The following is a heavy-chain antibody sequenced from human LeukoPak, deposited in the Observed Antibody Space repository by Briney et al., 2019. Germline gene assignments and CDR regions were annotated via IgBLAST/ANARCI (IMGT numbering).Heavy chain of an antibody. J-gene: IGHJ4*02. V-gene: IGHV3-23*01. CDR2: ITRSGGAT. CDR3: AKGPLSHFDS. D-gene: IGHD2/OR15-2a*01. CDR1: GFIVSSNS. Sequence: GGSLRLSCKVSGFIVSSNSWSWVRQAPGKGLEWVSAITRSGGATYYRDSVKGRFTISRDNSKNTLYLRMNSLRAEDTAEYYCAKGPLSHFDSWGQGTLVTVSS.